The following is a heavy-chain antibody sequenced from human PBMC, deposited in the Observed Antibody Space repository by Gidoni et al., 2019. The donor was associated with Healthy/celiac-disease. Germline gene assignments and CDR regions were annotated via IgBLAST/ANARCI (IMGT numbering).Heavy chain of an antibody. J-gene: IGHJ3*02. CDR3: ARLSGELRNAFDI. V-gene: IGHV5-10-1*01. D-gene: IGHD3-10*01. CDR2: IDPSDSYT. CDR1: GYSFTTFW. Sequence: EVQLVQSGAEGKKTGESLRISCKGSGYSFTTFWINWVRQMPGKGLECMGRIDPSDSYTNYSPSFQGHVTISADTSSSTAYLRWSSLKASDTAIYYCARLSGELRNAFDIWGQGTMVTVSS.